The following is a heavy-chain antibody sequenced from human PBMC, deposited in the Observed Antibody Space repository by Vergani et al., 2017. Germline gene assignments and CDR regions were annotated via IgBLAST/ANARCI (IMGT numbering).Heavy chain of an antibody. CDR2: INHSGST. V-gene: IGHV4-34*01. CDR1: GGSFSGYY. CDR3: AGDLAVATINGNWFDP. D-gene: IGHD5-12*01. J-gene: IGHJ5*02. Sequence: QVQLQQWGAGLLKPSETLSLTCAVYGGSFSGYYWCWICQPPGKGLEWIGEINHSGSTNYNPSLKSRVTISVDTSKNQSSLKLSSVTAADTAVYYCAGDLAVATINGNWFDPWGQGTLVTVSS.